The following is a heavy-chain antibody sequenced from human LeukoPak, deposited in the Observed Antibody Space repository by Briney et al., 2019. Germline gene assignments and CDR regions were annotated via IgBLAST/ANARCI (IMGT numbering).Heavy chain of an antibody. D-gene: IGHD6-13*01. CDR1: GFTFDDYA. Sequence: PGGSLRLSCAAFGFTFDDYAMHWVRQAPGKGLEWVSGISWNSGSIGYADSVKGRFTISRDNAKNSLYLQMNSLRAEDTALYYCEKDSKAGSGYDYWGQGTLVTASS. CDR3: EKDSKAGSGYDY. J-gene: IGHJ4*02. V-gene: IGHV3-9*01. CDR2: ISWNSGSI.